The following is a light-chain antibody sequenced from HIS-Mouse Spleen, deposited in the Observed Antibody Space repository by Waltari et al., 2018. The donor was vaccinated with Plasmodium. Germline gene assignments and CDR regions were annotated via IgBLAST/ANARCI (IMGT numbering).Light chain of an antibody. V-gene: IGKV4-1*01. CDR2: WAS. CDR3: QQYYSFPQT. CDR1: QSVLYSSNNKNY. Sequence: DIVMTQSPDSLAVSLGERATINCKYSQSVLYSSNNKNYLAWYQQKPGQPPKLLIYWASTRESGVPDRFSGSGSGTDFTLTISSLQAEDVAVYYCQQYYSFPQTFGQGTKVEIK. J-gene: IGKJ1*01.